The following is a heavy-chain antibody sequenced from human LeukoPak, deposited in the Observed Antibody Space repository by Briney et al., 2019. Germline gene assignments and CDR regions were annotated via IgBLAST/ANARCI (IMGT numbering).Heavy chain of an antibody. CDR2: ISGGGGST. V-gene: IGHV3-23*01. CDR1: GFTFSIYA. CDR3: ARLPTAINGYFDP. D-gene: IGHD2-2*01. J-gene: IGHJ5*02. Sequence: GGSLRLSCAASGFTFSIYAMSWVRQAPGKGLEWVSVISGGGGSTYYADSLKGRFTISRDNSKNTLYLQMNSLRAEDTAFYFCARLPTAINGYFDPWGQGALVTVSS.